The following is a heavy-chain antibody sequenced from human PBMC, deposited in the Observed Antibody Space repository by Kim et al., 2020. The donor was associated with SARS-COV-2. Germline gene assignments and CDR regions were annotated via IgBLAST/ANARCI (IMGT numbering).Heavy chain of an antibody. CDR2: INAGNGNT. CDR1: GYTFTSYA. V-gene: IGHV1-3*01. J-gene: IGHJ5*02. D-gene: IGHD6-19*01. CDR3: ARCFRTGSGWYADWFDP. Sequence: ASVKVSCKASGYTFTSYAMHWVRQAPGQRLEWMGWINAGNGNTKYSQKFQGRVTITRDTSASTAYMELSSLRSEDTAVYYCARCFRTGSGWYADWFDPWGQGTLVTVSS.